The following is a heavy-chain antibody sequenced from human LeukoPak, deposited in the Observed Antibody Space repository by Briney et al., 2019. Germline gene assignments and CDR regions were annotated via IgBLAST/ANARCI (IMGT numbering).Heavy chain of an antibody. V-gene: IGHV1-18*01. CDR2: ITAYNGNR. D-gene: IGHD1-1*01. Sequence: ASVKVSCKTSGYTFSNYGISWVRQAPGQGLEWMGWITAYNGNRLYAQRFQGRITLTTDTSTSTSYMELRSLEYDNTAIYYCARDNDKVVDHWGQGTLVTVSS. CDR3: ARDNDKVVDH. J-gene: IGHJ4*01. CDR1: GYTFSNYG.